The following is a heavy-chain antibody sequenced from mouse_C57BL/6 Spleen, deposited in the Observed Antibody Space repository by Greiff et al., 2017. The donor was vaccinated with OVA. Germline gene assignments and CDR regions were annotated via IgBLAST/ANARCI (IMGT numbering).Heavy chain of an antibody. CDR2: INPGSGGT. CDR3: ARSDYGYPFYAMDY. D-gene: IGHD2-2*01. V-gene: IGHV1-54*01. J-gene: IGHJ4*01. Sequence: VQLQQSGAELVRPGTSVKVSCKASGYAFTNYLIEWVKQRPGQGLEWIGVINPGSGGTNYNEKFKGKATLTADKSSSTAYMQLSSLTSEDSAVYFCARSDYGYPFYAMDYWGQGTSVTVSS. CDR1: GYAFTNYL.